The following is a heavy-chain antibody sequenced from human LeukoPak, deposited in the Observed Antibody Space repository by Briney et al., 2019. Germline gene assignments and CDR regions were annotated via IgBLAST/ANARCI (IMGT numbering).Heavy chain of an antibody. J-gene: IGHJ4*02. CDR1: GFTFSSYW. CDR2: INTFGTTA. CDR3: ATLRSMVRGVPLDY. D-gene: IGHD3-10*01. V-gene: IGHV3-74*01. Sequence: PGGSLRLSCAVSGFTFSSYWMNWVRQVPGKGLVWVSHINTFGTTATYADSVKGRFTISRDNAKNSLYLQMNSLRAEDTAVYYCATLRSMVRGVPLDYWGQGTLVTVSS.